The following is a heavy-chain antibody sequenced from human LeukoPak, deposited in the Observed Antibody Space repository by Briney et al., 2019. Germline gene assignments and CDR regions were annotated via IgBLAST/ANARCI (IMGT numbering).Heavy chain of an antibody. CDR3: VRDGRGTRGSGFDI. Sequence: SETLSLTCTVSGGSINSGDYYWSWIRQPPGKGLEWIGYICYTGATYYNPSLKSRVTISVDMSKNQFSLRLSSVTAADTAVYYCVRDGRGTRGSGFDIWGQGTMVTVSS. V-gene: IGHV4-30-4*08. CDR2: ICYTGAT. CDR1: GGSINSGDYY. J-gene: IGHJ3*02. D-gene: IGHD1-26*01.